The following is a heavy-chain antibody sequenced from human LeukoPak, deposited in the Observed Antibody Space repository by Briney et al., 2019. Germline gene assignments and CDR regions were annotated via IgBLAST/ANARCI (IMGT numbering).Heavy chain of an antibody. V-gene: IGHV4-30-2*01. Sequence: PSETLSLTCAVSGGSISSGGYSWSWIRQPPGKGLEWIGYIYHSGSTYYNPSLKSRVTISVDRSKNQFSLKLGSVTAADTAVYHCARAPGYCSGGSCRLIPNFDYWGQGTLVTVSS. CDR3: ARAPGYCSGGSCRLIPNFDY. J-gene: IGHJ4*02. CDR2: IYHSGST. CDR1: GGSISSGGYS. D-gene: IGHD2-15*01.